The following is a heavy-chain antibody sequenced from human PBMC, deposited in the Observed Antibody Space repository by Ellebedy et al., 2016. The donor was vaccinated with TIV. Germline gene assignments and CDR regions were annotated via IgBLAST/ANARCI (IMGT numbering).Heavy chain of an antibody. CDR2: IKQDGGEK. J-gene: IGHJ2*01. D-gene: IGHD4-17*01. V-gene: IGHV3-7*01. Sequence: GESLKISCVASGFTFSGYSMSWVRQARGKGLEWVATIKQDGGEKFYVDSVKGRFTNSRDNAKNSLSLQMNRLRAEDTAVYYCARKIPAPTTVRPNWYFDLWGRGTLVTVSS. CDR1: GFTFSGYS. CDR3: ARKIPAPTTVRPNWYFDL.